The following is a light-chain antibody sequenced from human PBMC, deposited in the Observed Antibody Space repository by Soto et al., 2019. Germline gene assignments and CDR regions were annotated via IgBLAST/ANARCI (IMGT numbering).Light chain of an antibody. Sequence: DIQMTQSPSTLSASVGDRVTITCRASQSISSWLAWYQQKPGKAPKLLIYDASSLESGVPSRFSGSGSGTEFTLTISSLQPDDFATYYCQQYNSYPPTWTLGQGTKVDIK. V-gene: IGKV1-5*01. J-gene: IGKJ1*01. CDR1: QSISSW. CDR2: DAS. CDR3: QQYNSYPPTWT.